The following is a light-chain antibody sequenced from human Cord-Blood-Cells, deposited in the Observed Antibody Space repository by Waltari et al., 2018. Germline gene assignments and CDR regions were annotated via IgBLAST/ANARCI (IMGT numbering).Light chain of an antibody. J-gene: IGKJ3*01. CDR3: QQYNNWPPLFT. CDR1: QSVSSN. Sequence: EIVMTQSPATLSVSTGERATLPCRASQSVSSNLAWYQQKPGQAPRLLIYGASTRATGIPARFSGSGSGTEFTLTISSLQSEDFAVYYCQQYNNWPPLFTFGPGTKVDIK. V-gene: IGKV3-15*01. CDR2: GAS.